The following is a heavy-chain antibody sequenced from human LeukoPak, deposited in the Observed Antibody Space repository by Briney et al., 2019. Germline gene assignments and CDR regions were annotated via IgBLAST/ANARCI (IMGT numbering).Heavy chain of an antibody. CDR1: GGAISSYY. J-gene: IGHJ4*02. Sequence: SETLSLTCTVSGGAISSYYWSWIRQPPGKGLEWIGYIYYSGGTNYNPSLNSRVTISIDTSKNQISLSLSSVTAADTAVYFCARGSATGRPNFDYWGQGTLVTVSS. V-gene: IGHV4-59*01. D-gene: IGHD6-6*01. CDR3: ARGSATGRPNFDY. CDR2: IYYSGGT.